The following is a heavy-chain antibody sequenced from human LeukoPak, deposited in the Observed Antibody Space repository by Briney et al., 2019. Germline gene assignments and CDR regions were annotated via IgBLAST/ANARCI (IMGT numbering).Heavy chain of an antibody. V-gene: IGHV6-1*01. Sequence: SQTLSLTCAISGDSVSSNTAAWNWIRQSPSRGLEWLGRTYYRSKWYNDYAVSVKSRITINPDTSKNQFSLQLNSVTPEDTAVYYCARDMAPDYYDSSGYQVGLDYWGQGTLVTVSS. D-gene: IGHD3-22*01. J-gene: IGHJ4*02. CDR3: ARDMAPDYYDSSGYQVGLDY. CDR1: GDSVSSNTAA. CDR2: TYYRSKWYN.